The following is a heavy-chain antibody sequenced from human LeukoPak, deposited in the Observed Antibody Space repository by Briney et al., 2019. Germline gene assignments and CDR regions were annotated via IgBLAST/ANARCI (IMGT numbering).Heavy chain of an antibody. V-gene: IGHV1-8*03. CDR2: MNANSGNT. J-gene: IGHJ5*02. Sequence: SVKVSCKASGYTFTSYDINWVRQASGQGLEWMGWMNANSGNTGYAQKFQGRVTITRNTSISTAYMELSRVMSQAPAVYCRSKRIVLMVYGVLSNWFDPWGQGTLVTVSS. D-gene: IGHD2-8*01. CDR1: GYTFTSYD. CDR3: SKRIVLMVYGVLSNWFDP.